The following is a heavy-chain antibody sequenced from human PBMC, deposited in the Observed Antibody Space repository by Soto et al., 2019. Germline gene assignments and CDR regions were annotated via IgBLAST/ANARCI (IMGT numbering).Heavy chain of an antibody. J-gene: IGHJ6*02. V-gene: IGHV5-51*01. D-gene: IGHD3-9*01. CDR3: ARQGLHGSDWDGMDV. Sequence: GESLKISCEGSGYTFTNYWIGWVRQMPGKGLEWMGIIYPGDSGTKYSPSLQGQVTISADKSISIVYLQWSSLTASDTAMYYCARQGLHGSDWDGMDVWGQGTTVTVSS. CDR2: IYPGDSGT. CDR1: GYTFTNYW.